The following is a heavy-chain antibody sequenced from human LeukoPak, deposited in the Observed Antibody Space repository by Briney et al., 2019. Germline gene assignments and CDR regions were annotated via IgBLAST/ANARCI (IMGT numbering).Heavy chain of an antibody. V-gene: IGHV3-30*04. CDR2: ISYDGSNK. CDR3: ARGRFYDILTGYNDY. CDR1: GFTFSSYA. J-gene: IGHJ4*02. D-gene: IGHD3-9*01. Sequence: GRSQRLSCAASGFTFSSYAMHWVRQAPGKGLEWVAVISYDGSNKYYADSVKGRFTISRDNSKNTLYLQMNSLRAEDTAVYYCARGRFYDILTGYNDYWGQGTLVTVSS.